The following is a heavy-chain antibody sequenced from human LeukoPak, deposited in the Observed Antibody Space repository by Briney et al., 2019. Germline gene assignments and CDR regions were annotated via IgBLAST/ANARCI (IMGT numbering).Heavy chain of an antibody. J-gene: IGHJ3*02. V-gene: IGHV4-34*01. D-gene: IGHD2-15*01. CDR2: LNHSGST. CDR3: ARGLRKAIVVVVAATPRGAFDI. Sequence: SETLSLTCAVYGGSFSGYYWSWIRQPPGKGLEWIGELNHSGSTNYNPSLKSRVTISVDTSKNQFSLKLSSVTAADTTVYYCARGLRKAIVVVVAATPRGAFDIWGQGTMVSVSS. CDR1: GGSFSGYY.